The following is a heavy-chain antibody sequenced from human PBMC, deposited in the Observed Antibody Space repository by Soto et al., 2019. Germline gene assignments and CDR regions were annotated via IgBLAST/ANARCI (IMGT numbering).Heavy chain of an antibody. CDR2: IKSKTDGGTT. D-gene: IGHD3-3*01. CDR3: TTCPYYEALFDP. Sequence: GGSLRLSCAASGFTFSNAWMNWVRQAPGKGLEWVGRIKSKTDGGTTDYAAPVKGRFTISRSDSKNTPYLQMNSLKTEDTAAYYCTTCPYYEALFDPWGQGTLVTVSS. V-gene: IGHV3-15*07. CDR1: GFTFSNAW. J-gene: IGHJ5*02.